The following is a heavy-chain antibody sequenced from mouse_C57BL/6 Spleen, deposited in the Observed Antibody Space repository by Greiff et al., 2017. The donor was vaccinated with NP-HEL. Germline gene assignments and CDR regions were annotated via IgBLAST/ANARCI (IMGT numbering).Heavy chain of an antibody. CDR3: ASYDYDPLFAY. V-gene: IGHV2-5*01. D-gene: IGHD2-4*01. Sequence: VQLQQSGPGLVQPSQSLSITCTVSGFSLTRYGVHWVRQSPGKGLEWLGVIWSGGSTDYNAALMSRLSITKDNSKSQVFFKMSSLQADDTAIYYCASYDYDPLFAYWGQGTLVTVSA. CDR1: GFSLTRYG. CDR2: IWSGGST. J-gene: IGHJ3*01.